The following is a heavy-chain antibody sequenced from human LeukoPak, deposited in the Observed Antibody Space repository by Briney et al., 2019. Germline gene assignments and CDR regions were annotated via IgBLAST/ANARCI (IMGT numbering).Heavy chain of an antibody. CDR2: INPNSGGT. CDR1: GYTFTGYY. Sequence: ASVKVSCKTSGYTFTGYYIHWVRQAPGQGLEWMGWINPNSGGTTYAQKFQGRVTMTRDTSISTAHMELSRLRSDDTAVYYCAPTNSWSYYFDYWSQGTLVTVSS. D-gene: IGHD6-13*01. V-gene: IGHV1-2*02. J-gene: IGHJ4*02. CDR3: APTNSWSYYFDY.